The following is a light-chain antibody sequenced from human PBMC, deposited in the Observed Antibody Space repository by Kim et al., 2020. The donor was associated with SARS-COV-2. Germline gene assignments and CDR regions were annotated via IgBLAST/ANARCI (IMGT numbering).Light chain of an antibody. V-gene: IGLV1-40*01. Sequence: QTVTDSCSGIASNIGTQYDVHWYRQFPRTAPKRLIYGNNNRPSGVPERFSGSKSGTSAFLVITGLQAGDEADYYCQSYDSRLSGVVFGGGTQLTVL. CDR1: ASNIGTQYD. CDR2: GNN. J-gene: IGLJ2*01. CDR3: QSYDSRLSGVV.